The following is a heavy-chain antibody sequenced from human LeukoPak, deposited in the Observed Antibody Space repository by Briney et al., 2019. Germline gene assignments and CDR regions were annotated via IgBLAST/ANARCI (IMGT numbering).Heavy chain of an antibody. V-gene: IGHV3-21*01. CDR3: ATSPWAGTIAHYYYYYMDV. CDR2: ISSSSSYI. J-gene: IGHJ6*03. D-gene: IGHD6-19*01. Sequence: GGSLRLACADSGFTFSSYSMNWVRQAPGKGLERVSSISSSSSYIYYADSVKGRFTISRDNAKNSLYLQMNSLRAEDTAVYYCATSPWAGTIAHYYYYYMDVWGKGTTVTVSS. CDR1: GFTFSSYS.